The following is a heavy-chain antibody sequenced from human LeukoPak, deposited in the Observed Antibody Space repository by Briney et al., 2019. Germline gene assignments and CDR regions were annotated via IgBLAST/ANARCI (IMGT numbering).Heavy chain of an antibody. CDR1: GFAFSEHG. Sequence: PGGSLRLSCAPSGFAFSEHGMQWVRQAPGKGLEWVSSISSSSSYIYYADSVKGRFTISRDNAKNSLYLQMNSLRAEDTAVYYCARDHQDSSSSDYWGQGTLVTVSS. D-gene: IGHD6-13*01. CDR2: ISSSSSYI. CDR3: ARDHQDSSSSDY. J-gene: IGHJ4*02. V-gene: IGHV3-21*01.